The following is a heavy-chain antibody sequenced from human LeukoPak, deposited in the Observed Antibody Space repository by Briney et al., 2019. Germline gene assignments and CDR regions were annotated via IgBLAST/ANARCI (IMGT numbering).Heavy chain of an antibody. Sequence: PSETLSLTCTVSGYSISSGYYWVWIRQPPGKGLEWIGSIYHSGSTYFNPSLKSRVAISVDTSKNQFSLKLSSVTAADTAVYFCARHLGSSWFGAFDIWGQGTMVTVSS. V-gene: IGHV4-38-2*02. CDR3: ARHLGSSWFGAFDI. CDR2: IYHSGST. J-gene: IGHJ3*02. D-gene: IGHD6-13*01. CDR1: GYSISSGYY.